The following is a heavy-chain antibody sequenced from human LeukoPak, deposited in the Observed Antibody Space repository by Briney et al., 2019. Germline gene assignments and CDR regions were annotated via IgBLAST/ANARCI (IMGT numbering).Heavy chain of an antibody. CDR3: AKSPLWLRYFGY. J-gene: IGHJ4*02. Sequence: GGSLRLSCAASGFTFSSYTMHWVRQAPGKGLEWVAVISYDGSNKNYADSVKGRFTISRDTSRNMLYLQMNSLRAEDTAVYYCAKSPLWLRYFGYWGQGTLVTVSS. D-gene: IGHD5-18*01. CDR2: ISYDGSNK. CDR1: GFTFSSYT. V-gene: IGHV3-30-3*02.